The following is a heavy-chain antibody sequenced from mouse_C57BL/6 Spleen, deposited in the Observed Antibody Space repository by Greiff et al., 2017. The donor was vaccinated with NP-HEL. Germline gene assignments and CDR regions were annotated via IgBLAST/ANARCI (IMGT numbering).Heavy chain of an antibody. CDR2: IYPSDSET. Sequence: VQLQQPGAELVRPGSSVKLSCKASGYTFTSYWMDWVKQRPGQGLEWIGNIYPSDSETHYNQKFKDKATLTVDKSSSTAYMQLSSLTSEDSAVYYCARSGLGYSDYWGQGTTLTVSS. J-gene: IGHJ2*01. CDR1: GYTFTSYW. CDR3: ARSGLGYSDY. D-gene: IGHD2-14*01. V-gene: IGHV1-61*01.